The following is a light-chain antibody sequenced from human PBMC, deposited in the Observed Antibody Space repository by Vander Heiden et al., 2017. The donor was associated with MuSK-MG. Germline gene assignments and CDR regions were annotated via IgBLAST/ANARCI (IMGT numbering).Light chain of an antibody. CDR2: ATS. Sequence: DIHMTQSPSSLSASIGDRVTITCRASQRISVYLNWYQQKPGKAPKVLIYATSSLQRGVPSRFSGSGTETDFTLTISSLQAEDFATYYCQQSDSTPYTFGQGTKVEI. CDR3: QQSDSTPYT. V-gene: IGKV1-39*01. J-gene: IGKJ1*01. CDR1: QRISVY.